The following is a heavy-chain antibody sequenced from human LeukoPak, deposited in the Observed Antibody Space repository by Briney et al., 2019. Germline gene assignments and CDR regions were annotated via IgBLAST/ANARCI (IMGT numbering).Heavy chain of an antibody. J-gene: IGHJ3*02. CDR3: ARRWELPRAFDI. CDR1: GGSISSSSYY. D-gene: IGHD1-26*01. V-gene: IGHV4-39*01. CDR2: IYYSGST. Sequence: PSETLSLTCTVSGGSISSSSYYWGWIRQPPGKGLEWIGSIYYSGSTYYNPSLKSRVTISVDTSKNQFSLKLSSVTAADTAVYYCARRWELPRAFDIWGQGTMVTVSS.